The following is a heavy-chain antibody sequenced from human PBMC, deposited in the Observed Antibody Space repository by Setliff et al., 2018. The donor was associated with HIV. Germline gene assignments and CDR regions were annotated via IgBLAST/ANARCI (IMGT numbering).Heavy chain of an antibody. D-gene: IGHD6-19*01. CDR1: GGSFNDYY. CDR3: AAFDSGRDV. J-gene: IGHJ4*02. CDR2: VNLSGGS. V-gene: IGHV4-34*01. Sequence: SETLSLTCAVYGGSFNDYYWTWIRRSPGKRLEWIGEVNLSGGSKSNPSLKSRVTLSLDTSKNQFSLKLNPVTAADTGVYYCAAFDSGRDVWGQGTLVTVSS.